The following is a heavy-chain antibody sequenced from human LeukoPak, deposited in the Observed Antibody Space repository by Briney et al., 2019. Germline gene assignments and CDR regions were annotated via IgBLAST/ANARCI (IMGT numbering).Heavy chain of an antibody. Sequence: GASVKVSCKASGYTFTGYYMHWVRQAPGQGLEWMGWINPNSGGTNYAQKFQGRVTMTRDTSISTAYMELSRLRSDDTAVYYCARVGKSCDVLTGYMYNWFDPWGQGTLVTVSS. CDR2: INPNSGGT. J-gene: IGHJ5*02. CDR1: GYTFTGYY. CDR3: ARVGKSCDVLTGYMYNWFDP. V-gene: IGHV1-2*02. D-gene: IGHD3-9*01.